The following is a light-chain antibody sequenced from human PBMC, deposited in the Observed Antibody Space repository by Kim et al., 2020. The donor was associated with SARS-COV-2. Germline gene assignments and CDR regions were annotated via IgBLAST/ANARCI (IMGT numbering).Light chain of an antibody. CDR3: QQYSDWPFT. J-gene: IGKJ3*01. CDR2: GAS. V-gene: IGKV3-15*01. Sequence: GSPGERAPRSCTASQRVSNNLAWYQQSPGRPPRLLIHGASTRATGIPARFSASGSGTEFTLTVISLQSEDFAVYYCQQYSDWPFTFGPGTKVDIK. CDR1: QRVSNN.